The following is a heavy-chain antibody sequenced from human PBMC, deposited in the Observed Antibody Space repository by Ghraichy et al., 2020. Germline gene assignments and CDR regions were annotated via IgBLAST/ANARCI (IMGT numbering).Heavy chain of an antibody. J-gene: IGHJ6*03. CDR1: GFTFSRSA. CDR2: ISGSGTGT. D-gene: IGHD3-9*01. V-gene: IGHV3-23*01. Sequence: GGSLRLSCAASGFTFSRSAMSWVRQAPGKGLEWVSAISGSGTGTYNADSLKGRFTISRDNPKSTLYLQLNSLRVEDTAVYYCAKHDWNYDSMDVWGKGTTVTVSS. CDR3: AKHDWNYDSMDV.